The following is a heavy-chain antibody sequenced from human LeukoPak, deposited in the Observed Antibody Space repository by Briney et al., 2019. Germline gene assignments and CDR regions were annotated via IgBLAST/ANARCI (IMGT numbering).Heavy chain of an antibody. Sequence: GGSLRLSCAASGFTFSSSWMTWVRQAPGKGLEWVANIKKDGSDKNYVDSVKGRFTISRDNAKNSLFLQMNSLRAEDTAVYYCARGGGNDYDTSGYYYLAAYWGQGTPVTVSS. D-gene: IGHD3-22*01. V-gene: IGHV3-7*01. J-gene: IGHJ4*02. CDR1: GFTFSSSW. CDR2: IKKDGSDK. CDR3: ARGGGNDYDTSGYYYLAAY.